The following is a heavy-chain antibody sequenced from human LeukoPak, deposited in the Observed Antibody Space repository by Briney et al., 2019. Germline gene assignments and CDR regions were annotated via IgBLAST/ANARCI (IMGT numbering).Heavy chain of an antibody. V-gene: IGHV4-34*01. D-gene: IGHD2-15*01. CDR3: ASAAQTLGYCSGGSCYSSRPFDY. CDR2: INHSGST. CDR1: GGSFSGYY. J-gene: IGHJ4*02. Sequence: SETLSLTCAVYGGSFSGYYWSWIRQPPGKGLEWIGEINHSGSTNYNPSLKSRVTISVDTSKNQFSLKLSSVTAANTAVYYCASAAQTLGYCSGGSCYSSRPFDYWGQGTLVTVSS.